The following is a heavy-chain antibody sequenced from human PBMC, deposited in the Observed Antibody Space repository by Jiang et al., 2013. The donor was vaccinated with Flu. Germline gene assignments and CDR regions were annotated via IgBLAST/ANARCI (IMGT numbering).Heavy chain of an antibody. D-gene: IGHD3-22*01. CDR2: IYYSGST. Sequence: GSGLVKPSQTLSLTCTVSGGSISSGGYYWSWIRQHPGKGLEWIGYIYYSGSTYYNPSLKSRVTISVDTSKNQFSLKLSSVTAADTAVYYCARQYDSSGYYWAGTDSRTDYGMDVWGQGTTVTVSS. V-gene: IGHV4-31*03. J-gene: IGHJ6*02. CDR1: GGSISSGGYY. CDR3: ARQYDSSGYYWAGTDSRTDYGMDV.